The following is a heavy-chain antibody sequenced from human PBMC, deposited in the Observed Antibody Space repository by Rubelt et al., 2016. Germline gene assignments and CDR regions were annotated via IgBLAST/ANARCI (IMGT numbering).Heavy chain of an antibody. CDR2: IYPGDSDT. Sequence: EVQLVQSGAEVKKPGESLKISRKGSGYSFSNFWIGWVRQMPGKGLEWMGIIYPGDSDTRYSPSFRGHVTISADRSISTAYLQWSSLRASDTAMYYCARPDSTGWYEYWGQGTLVTVSS. J-gene: IGHJ4*02. CDR3: ARPDSTGWYEY. CDR1: GYSFSNFW. V-gene: IGHV5-51*01. D-gene: IGHD6-19*01.